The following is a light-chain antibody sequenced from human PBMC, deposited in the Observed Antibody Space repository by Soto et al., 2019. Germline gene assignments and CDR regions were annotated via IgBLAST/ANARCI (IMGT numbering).Light chain of an antibody. Sequence: DVQMTQSPSTLSASVGDRVTITCRASQSINNLLAWYQQKPGKAPKFLIYDVSTLESGVPSRFSGSGSGTEFTLTISSLQPDDFAIYYCQHYKSYPWTFGQGTKVDIK. CDR1: QSINNL. J-gene: IGKJ1*01. V-gene: IGKV1-5*01. CDR2: DVS. CDR3: QHYKSYPWT.